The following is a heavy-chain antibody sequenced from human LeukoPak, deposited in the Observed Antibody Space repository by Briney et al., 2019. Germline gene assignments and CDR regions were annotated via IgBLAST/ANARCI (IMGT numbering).Heavy chain of an antibody. J-gene: IGHJ6*03. CDR3: ARKGQANYYYDYMDV. D-gene: IGHD1-26*01. Sequence: ASVKVSCKASGYTFTSYDINWVRQATGQGLEWMGWMNPNSGNTGYAQKFQGRVTMTRNTSISTAYMELSSLRSEDTAVYFCARKGQANYYYDYMDVWDKGTTVTVSS. CDR2: MNPNSGNT. CDR1: GYTFTSYD. V-gene: IGHV1-8*01.